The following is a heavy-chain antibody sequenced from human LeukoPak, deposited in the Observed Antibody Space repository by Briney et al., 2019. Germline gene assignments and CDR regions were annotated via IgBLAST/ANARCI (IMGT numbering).Heavy chain of an antibody. J-gene: IGHJ6*03. V-gene: IGHV3-48*01. CDR2: ISSSGFTL. CDR1: GFTCSDYS. D-gene: IGHD4-11*01. Sequence: GGSLRLSCVASGFTCSDYSMNWVRQAPGKGLEWVSYISSSGFTLNYADSVKGRFTISRDNAKNSLYLQMNSLRAEDTAVYYCARGVPKTSYYYYYMDVWGKGTTVTVSS. CDR3: ARGVPKTSYYYYYMDV.